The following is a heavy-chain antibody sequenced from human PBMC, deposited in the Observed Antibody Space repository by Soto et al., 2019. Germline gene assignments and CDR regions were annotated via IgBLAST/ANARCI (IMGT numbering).Heavy chain of an antibody. CDR2: ISSSSSTI. Sequence: VLPLRLSWRAVGRNCAGYGRNWIRQAPGKGLEWVSFISSSSSTIYYADSVKGRFTISRDNSKNTLYLQMNSLRAEDTAVYYCASSPSSGWYALDSCGQGTLVTVSS. CDR3: ASSPSSGWYALDS. V-gene: IGHV3-48*01. J-gene: IGHJ4*02. CDR1: GRNCAGYG. D-gene: IGHD6-19*01.